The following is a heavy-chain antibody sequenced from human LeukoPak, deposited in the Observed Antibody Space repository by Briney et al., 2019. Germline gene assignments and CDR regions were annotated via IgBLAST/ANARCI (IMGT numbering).Heavy chain of an antibody. CDR1: GGSISVYY. CDR2: IYSSGTT. J-gene: IGHJ6*02. V-gene: IGHV4-4*07. D-gene: IGHD6-19*01. Sequence: PSETLSLTCTASGGSISVYYWTWIRQPAGKGLEWIGRIYSSGTTTYNPSLKSRVAMSVDTSRNQFSLKLSSVTAADTAVYYCARVSPIAVAGSSYYYAMDVWGQGTTVTVSS. CDR3: ARVSPIAVAGSSYYYAMDV.